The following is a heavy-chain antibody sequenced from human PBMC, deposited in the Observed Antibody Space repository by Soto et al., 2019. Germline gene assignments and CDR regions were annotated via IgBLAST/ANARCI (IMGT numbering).Heavy chain of an antibody. CDR1: GYTFTCYD. Sequence: QVQLVQSGAEVKKPGASVKVSCKASGYTFTCYDINWVRQATGQGLEWMGWMNPNSGNTGYAQKFQGRVTMTRNTSISTAYMELSSLRSEDTAMYYCARGINYYGSGDDAFDIWGQGTMVTVSS. CDR3: ARGINYYGSGDDAFDI. J-gene: IGHJ3*02. D-gene: IGHD3-10*01. V-gene: IGHV1-8*01. CDR2: MNPNSGNT.